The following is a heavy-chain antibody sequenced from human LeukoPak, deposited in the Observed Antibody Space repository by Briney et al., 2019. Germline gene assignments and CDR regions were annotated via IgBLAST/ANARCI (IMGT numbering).Heavy chain of an antibody. CDR2: ISNDGSSK. J-gene: IGHJ4*02. V-gene: IGHV3-30*18. CDR3: AKAAYCTSTSCHFSGYAQRPLDS. CDR1: GFTFNTYG. Sequence: SGGSLRLSCVASGFTFNTYGMLWVRQAPGKGLEWVAGISNDGSSKDYADSVKDRFTISRDNSKNTMYPQMNSLRAEDTAVYYCAKAAYCTSTSCHFSGYAQRPLDSWGQGTLLTVSS. D-gene: IGHD2-2*01.